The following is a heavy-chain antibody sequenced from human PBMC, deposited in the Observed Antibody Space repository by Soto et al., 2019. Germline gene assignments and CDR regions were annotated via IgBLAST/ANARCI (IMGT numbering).Heavy chain of an antibody. V-gene: IGHV4-61*01. CDR1: GGSVSSGSYY. Sequence: SETLSLTCTVSGGSVSSGSYYWSWIRQPPGKGLEWIGYIYYSGSTNYNPSLKSRVTISVDTSKNQFSLKLSSVTAADTAVYYCARELRGGFDPWGQGTLVTVSS. CDR2: IYYSGST. CDR3: ARELRGGFDP. J-gene: IGHJ5*02. D-gene: IGHD2-15*01.